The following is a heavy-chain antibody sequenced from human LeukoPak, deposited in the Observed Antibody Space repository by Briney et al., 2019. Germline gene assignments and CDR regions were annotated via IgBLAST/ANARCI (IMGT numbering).Heavy chain of an antibody. D-gene: IGHD4-11*01. CDR3: ARDRSNYFYYYGMDV. CDR2: INPNSGGA. Sequence: ASVKVSCKASGYTFTGYYMHWVRQAPGQGLEWKGWINPNSGGANYAQKFQGRVTMTRDTSISTAYMELSRLRSDDTAVYYCARDRSNYFYYYGMDVWGQGTTVTVSS. J-gene: IGHJ6*02. V-gene: IGHV1-2*02. CDR1: GYTFTGYY.